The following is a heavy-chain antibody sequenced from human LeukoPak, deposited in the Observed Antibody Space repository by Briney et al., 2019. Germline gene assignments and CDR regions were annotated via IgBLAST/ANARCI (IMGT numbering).Heavy chain of an antibody. D-gene: IGHD2-2*01. CDR1: GFTFSSYA. CDR2: IRSKAFGGAT. CDR3: TRGYCSSTSCYEGAFDI. V-gene: IGHV3-49*04. Sequence: GGSLGLSCAASGFTFSSYAMSWVRQAPGKGLEWVGFIRSKAFGGATEYSASLTGTFTISRDDSKRIAYLQMNSMKTEDTAVYYCTRGYCSSTSCYEGAFDIWGRGTMVTASS. J-gene: IGHJ3*02.